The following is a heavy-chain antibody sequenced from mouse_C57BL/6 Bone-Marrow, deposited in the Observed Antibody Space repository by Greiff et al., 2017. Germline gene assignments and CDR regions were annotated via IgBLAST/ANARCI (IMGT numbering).Heavy chain of an antibody. V-gene: IGHV14-4*01. J-gene: IGHJ1*03. CDR1: GFNIKDDY. CDR3: TTGYGSSYWYFEV. D-gene: IGHD1-1*01. CDR2: IDPENGDT. Sequence: EVKLQESGAELVRPGASVKLSCTASGFNIKDDYMHWVKQRPEQGLEWIGWIDPENGDTEYASKFQGKATITADTSSNTAYLQLSSLTSEDTAVYYCTTGYGSSYWYFEVWGTGTTVTVSS.